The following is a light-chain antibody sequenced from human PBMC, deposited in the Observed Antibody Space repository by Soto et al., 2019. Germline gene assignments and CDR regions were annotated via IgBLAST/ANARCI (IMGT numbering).Light chain of an antibody. V-gene: IGKV1-5*01. J-gene: IGKJ1*01. Sequence: DIQMTQSPSTLSGSVGDRVTVTCRASQSISSWLAWYQQKQGKAPKLLIYDASSLGSGVPSMFSGSGSRTEVNLINSSLQSYDFATYYCQQYNSYYRTFGQETKV. CDR3: QQYNSYYRT. CDR2: DAS. CDR1: QSISSW.